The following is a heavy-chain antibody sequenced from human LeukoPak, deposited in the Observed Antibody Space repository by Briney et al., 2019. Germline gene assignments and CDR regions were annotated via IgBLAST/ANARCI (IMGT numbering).Heavy chain of an antibody. V-gene: IGHV4-4*07. CDR1: GGSISSYY. CDR2: IYTSGST. CDR3: ARYFPFSYCSSTSCPGLFDY. D-gene: IGHD2-2*01. J-gene: IGHJ4*02. Sequence: SETLSLTCTVSGGSISSYYWSWIRQPAGKGLEWIGRIYTSGSTNYNPSLKSRVTMSVDTSKNQFSLKLSSVTAADTAVYYCARYFPFSYCSSTSCPGLFDYWGQGTLVTVSS.